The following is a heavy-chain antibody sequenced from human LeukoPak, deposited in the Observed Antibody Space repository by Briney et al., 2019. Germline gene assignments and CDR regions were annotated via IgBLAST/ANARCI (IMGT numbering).Heavy chain of an antibody. Sequence: GSLRLSCAASGFRFSNYWMNWVRQAPGKGLEWIGEINHSGSTNYNPSLKSRVTISVDTSKNQFSLKLSSVTAADTAVYYCARGCRRQPKKIQLWFCWFDPWGQGTLVTVSS. CDR3: ARGCRRQPKKIQLWFCWFDP. CDR1: GFRFSNYW. V-gene: IGHV4-34*01. J-gene: IGHJ5*02. CDR2: INHSGST. D-gene: IGHD5-18*01.